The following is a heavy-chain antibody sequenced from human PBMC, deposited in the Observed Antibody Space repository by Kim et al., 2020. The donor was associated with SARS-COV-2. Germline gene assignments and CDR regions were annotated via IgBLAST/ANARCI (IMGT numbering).Heavy chain of an antibody. V-gene: IGHV3-23*01. CDR1: GFTFSSYA. CDR3: AKVGGVVAATPPYFDY. D-gene: IGHD2-15*01. Sequence: GGSLRLSCAASGFTFSSYAMSWVRQAPGKGLEWVSAISGSGGSTYYADSVKGRFTISRDNSKNTLYLQMNSLRAEDTAVYYCAKVGGVVAATPPYFDYWGQGTLVTVSS. J-gene: IGHJ4*02. CDR2: ISGSGGST.